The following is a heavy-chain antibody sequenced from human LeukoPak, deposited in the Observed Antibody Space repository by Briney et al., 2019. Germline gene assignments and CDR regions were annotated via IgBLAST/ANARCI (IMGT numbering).Heavy chain of an antibody. D-gene: IGHD5-24*01. Sequence: SETLSLTCTVSGGSISSYYWSWIRQPPGKGLEWIGYIHYSGSTNYNPSLKSRVTISVDTSKNQFSLKLSSVTAADTAVYYCARQNNTYHHYNLGWFDPWGQGTLVTVSS. CDR2: IHYSGST. CDR1: GGSISSYY. J-gene: IGHJ5*02. CDR3: ARQNNTYHHYNLGWFDP. V-gene: IGHV4-59*01.